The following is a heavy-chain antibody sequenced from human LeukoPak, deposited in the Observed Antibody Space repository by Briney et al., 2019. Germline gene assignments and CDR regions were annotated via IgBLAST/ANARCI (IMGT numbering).Heavy chain of an antibody. CDR3: ARDSIRQQLYYFDL. CDR1: GFTFSSYD. J-gene: IGHJ4*02. D-gene: IGHD4-11*01. Sequence: GGSLRLSCAASGFTFSSYDMHWVRQAPGKGLEWVSFLQYDGGNEYYADSVKGRCTVSRDTSKNTLYLQMNSLRAEDTAVYYCARDSIRQQLYYFDLWGRGTLVTVSS. V-gene: IGHV3-30*02. CDR2: LQYDGGNE.